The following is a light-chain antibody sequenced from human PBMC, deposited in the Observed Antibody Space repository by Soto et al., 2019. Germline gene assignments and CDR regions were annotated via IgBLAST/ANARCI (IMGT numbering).Light chain of an antibody. CDR1: LNISSAF. Sequence: EIVLTQSPGTLSLSPGERATLSCRAGLNISSAFLAWYQHKPGQAPRLLISAASSRATGIPDRFSGSGSGTDFTLTIRRLEPEDFAVYYCHQFVSSPRTFGQGTKVEI. CDR3: HQFVSSPRT. J-gene: IGKJ1*01. CDR2: AAS. V-gene: IGKV3-20*01.